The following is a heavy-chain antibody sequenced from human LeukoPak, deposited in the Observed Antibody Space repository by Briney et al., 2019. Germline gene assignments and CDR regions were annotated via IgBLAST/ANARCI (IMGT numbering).Heavy chain of an antibody. Sequence: SETLSLTCTVSGGSISSYYWSWIRQPPGKGLEWIGYIYYSGSTNYNPSLKSRVTISVDTSKNQFSLKLSSVTAADTAVYYCASRRYGNYGYWGQGTLVTVSS. J-gene: IGHJ4*02. CDR1: GGSISSYY. CDR2: IYYSGST. CDR3: ASRRYGNYGY. V-gene: IGHV4-59*01. D-gene: IGHD4-11*01.